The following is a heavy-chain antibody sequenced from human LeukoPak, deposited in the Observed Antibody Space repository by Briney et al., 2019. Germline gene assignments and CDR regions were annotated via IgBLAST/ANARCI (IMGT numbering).Heavy chain of an antibody. J-gene: IGHJ6*02. CDR2: VYPGDSET. CDR3: ARHIGYGNYYYYDLDV. Sequence: GESLKISCKGSGYIFTTYWIAWVRQVPGKGLEWMGTVYPGDSETRDNPSFQGQVTISTDKSINTAYLQWSSLKASDTAMYYCARHIGYGNYYYYDLDVWGQGTTVTVSS. D-gene: IGHD5-18*01. V-gene: IGHV5-51*01. CDR1: GYIFTTYW.